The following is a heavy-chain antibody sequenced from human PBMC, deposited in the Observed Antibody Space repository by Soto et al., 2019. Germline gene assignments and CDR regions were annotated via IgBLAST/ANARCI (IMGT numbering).Heavy chain of an antibody. CDR3: ARRTFGSSRSFDI. Sequence: GGSLRLSCAASGFAFSSHPMSWVRQAPEKGLEWVAGISDSGSLTYNADSVRGRFTISRDNSKNTLYLQMNSLGAEDTAVYYCARRTFGSSRSFDIWGQGTMVTVSS. V-gene: IGHV3-23*01. CDR1: GFAFSSHP. CDR2: ISDSGSLT. D-gene: IGHD6-6*01. J-gene: IGHJ3*02.